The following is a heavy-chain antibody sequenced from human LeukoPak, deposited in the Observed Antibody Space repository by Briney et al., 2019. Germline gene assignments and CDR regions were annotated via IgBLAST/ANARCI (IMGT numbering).Heavy chain of an antibody. CDR2: ISWNSGSI. J-gene: IGHJ4*02. V-gene: IGHV3-9*01. CDR1: GFTFDDYA. CDR3: AKDTDGGYFDY. Sequence: GGSLRLSCAASGFTFDDYAMHWVWQAPGKGLEWVSGISWNSGSIGYADSVKGRFTISRDNAKNSLYLQMNSLRAEDTALYYCAKDTDGGYFDYWGQGTLVTVSS. D-gene: IGHD3-16*01.